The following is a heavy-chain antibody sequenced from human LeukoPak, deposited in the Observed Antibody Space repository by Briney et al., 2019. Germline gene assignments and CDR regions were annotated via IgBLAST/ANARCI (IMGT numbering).Heavy chain of an antibody. CDR1: GFTFSSYA. CDR2: ISGSGGST. CDR3: AKDGLYSSGWYDY. Sequence: GGSLRLSCAASGFTFSSYAMSWVRQAPGKGLERVSAISGSGGSTYYADSVKGRFTISRDNSKNTLYLQMNSLRAEDTAVYYCAKDGLYSSGWYDYWGQGTLVTVSS. J-gene: IGHJ4*02. D-gene: IGHD6-19*01. V-gene: IGHV3-23*01.